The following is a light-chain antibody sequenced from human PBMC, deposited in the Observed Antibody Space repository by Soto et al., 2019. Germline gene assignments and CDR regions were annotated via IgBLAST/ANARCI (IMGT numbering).Light chain of an antibody. J-gene: IGKJ1*01. CDR3: QQYDGTPPWT. V-gene: IGKV3-20*01. Sequence: EIVLTQSPGTLSLSPGERATLFCRASQRVSISYLAWYQQKPGQAPRLLIYATSSRATGIPDRFSGSGSGTDFTLTISRLEPEDFALYYCQQYDGTPPWTFGQGTKVDIK. CDR1: QRVSISY. CDR2: ATS.